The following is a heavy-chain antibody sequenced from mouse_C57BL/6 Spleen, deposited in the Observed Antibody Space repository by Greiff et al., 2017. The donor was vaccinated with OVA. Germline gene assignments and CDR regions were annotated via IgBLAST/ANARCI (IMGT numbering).Heavy chain of an antibody. D-gene: IGHD2-4*01. Sequence: VKLQQPGAELVKPGASVKMSCKASGYTFTSYWITWVKQRPGQGLEWIGDIYPGSGSTNYNEKFKSKATLTVDTSSSTAYMQLSSLTSEDSAVYYCARSYYDYDNYAMDYWGQGTSVTVSS. CDR2: IYPGSGST. J-gene: IGHJ4*01. CDR1: GYTFTSYW. CDR3: ARSYYDYDNYAMDY. V-gene: IGHV1-55*01.